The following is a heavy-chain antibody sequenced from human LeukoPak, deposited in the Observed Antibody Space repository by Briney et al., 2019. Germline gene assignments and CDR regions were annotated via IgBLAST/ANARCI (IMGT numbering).Heavy chain of an antibody. CDR3: ARDRRGEKDFDV. J-gene: IGHJ3*01. CDR2: IYADGYT. Sequence: PGGSLRLSCAASGISVSNDYKSWVRQAPGKGLEWVSAIYADGYTRDAASVKGRFSISRHNSKNTEYLQMDNLRPEDTAVYYCARDRRGEKDFDVWGPGTMVTVSS. V-gene: IGHV3-53*04. CDR1: GISVSNDY.